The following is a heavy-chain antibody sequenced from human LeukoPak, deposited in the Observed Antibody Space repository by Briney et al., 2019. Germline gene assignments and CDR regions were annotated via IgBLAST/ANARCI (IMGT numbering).Heavy chain of an antibody. Sequence: ASVKVSCKASGYTFTGYYMHWVRQAPGQGLEWMGWINPNSGGTNYAQKFRGRVTMTRDTSISTAYMELSSVTAADTAVYYCARDTYYYGSGSYSYDYWGQGTLVTVSS. CDR3: ARDTYYYGSGSYSYDY. J-gene: IGHJ4*02. CDR1: GYTFTGYY. D-gene: IGHD3-10*01. V-gene: IGHV1-2*02. CDR2: INPNSGGT.